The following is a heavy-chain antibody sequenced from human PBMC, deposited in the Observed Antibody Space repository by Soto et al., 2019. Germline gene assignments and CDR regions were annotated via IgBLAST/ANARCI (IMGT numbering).Heavy chain of an antibody. J-gene: IGHJ3*02. CDR2: INPSGGST. CDR3: ASCSGGSCYRPSHAFDI. D-gene: IGHD2-15*01. Sequence: ASVKVSFKASGYTFTSYYMHWVRQAPGQGLEWMGIINPSGGSTSYAQKFQGRVTMTRDTSTSTVYMELSSLRSEDTAVYYCASCSGGSCYRPSHAFDIWGQGTMVTVSS. V-gene: IGHV1-46*03. CDR1: GYTFTSYY.